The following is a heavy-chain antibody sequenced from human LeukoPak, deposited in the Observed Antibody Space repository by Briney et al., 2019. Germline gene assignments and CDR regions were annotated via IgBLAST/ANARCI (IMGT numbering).Heavy chain of an antibody. CDR2: IRSKDHGGTT. Sequence: GGSLRVSCAASGFIFKNAWMTWVRQAPGKGLEWLSFIRSKDHGGTTEHAAFVKGRFTVSRDDYNSIVYLQIDSLIIEDTAVYFCTRDPHYNHGNPYDFWGRGTRATVSS. CDR1: GFIFKNAW. CDR3: TRDPHYNHGNPYDF. J-gene: IGHJ4*02. D-gene: IGHD4-23*01. V-gene: IGHV3-71*01.